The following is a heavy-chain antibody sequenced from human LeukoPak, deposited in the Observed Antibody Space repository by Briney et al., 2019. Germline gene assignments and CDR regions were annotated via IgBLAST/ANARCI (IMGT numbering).Heavy chain of an antibody. Sequence: PSETLSLTCAVYGGSFSGYYWSWIRQPPGKGLEWIGEINHSGSTNYNPSLKSRVTISVDTSKNQFSLKLSSVTAADTAVYCCARGEGSGSWKDYYYGMDVWGQGTTVTVSS. D-gene: IGHD6-13*01. CDR2: INHSGST. CDR3: ARGEGSGSWKDYYYGMDV. CDR1: GGSFSGYY. V-gene: IGHV4-34*01. J-gene: IGHJ6*02.